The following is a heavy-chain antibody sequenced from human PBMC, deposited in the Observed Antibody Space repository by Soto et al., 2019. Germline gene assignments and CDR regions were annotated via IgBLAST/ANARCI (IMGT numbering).Heavy chain of an antibody. CDR1: GYTFTSYG. CDR2: ISAYNGNT. CDR3: ARGYCSSTSCYDYNDYVSGADY. Sequence: QVQLLQSGAEVKKPGASGKVSCKASGYTFTSYGVTWVRQAPGQGLEWMGWISAYNGNTNYAQKFQGRVTMTTDTSTTIAYMELRSLRSDDTAIYYCARGYCSSTSCYDYNDYVSGADYWGQGTLVTVSS. V-gene: IGHV1-18*04. J-gene: IGHJ4*02. D-gene: IGHD2-2*01.